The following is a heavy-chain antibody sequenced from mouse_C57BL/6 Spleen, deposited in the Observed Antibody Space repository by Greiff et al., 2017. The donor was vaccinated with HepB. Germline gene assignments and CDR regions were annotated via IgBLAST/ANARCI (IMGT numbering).Heavy chain of an antibody. CDR2: IRNKANGYTT. V-gene: IGHV7-3*01. J-gene: IGHJ3*01. Sequence: EVQGVESGGGLVQPGGSLSLSCAASGFTFTDYYMSWVRQPPGKALEWLGFIRNKANGYTTEYSASVKGRFTISRDNSQSILYLQMNALRAEDSGTYYCARYDGYYGWFAYWGQGTLVTVSA. CDR1: GFTFTDYY. CDR3: ARYDGYYGWFAY. D-gene: IGHD2-3*01.